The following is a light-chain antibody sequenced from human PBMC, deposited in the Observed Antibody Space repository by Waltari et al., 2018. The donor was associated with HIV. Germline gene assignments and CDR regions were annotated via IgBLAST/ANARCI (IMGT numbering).Light chain of an antibody. V-gene: IGLV2-14*01. CDR1: SSDVGGYNY. CDR2: EFS. Sequence: QSALTQPASVSGSPGQSITISCTGTSSDVGGYNYVSWYQQHPGNAPKLMIYEFSTRPSGFSKRFSGSKSGNTASLTISGLQAEDEADYYCCSYAGSSTFVVFGGGTKLTVL. CDR3: CSYAGSSTFVV. J-gene: IGLJ2*01.